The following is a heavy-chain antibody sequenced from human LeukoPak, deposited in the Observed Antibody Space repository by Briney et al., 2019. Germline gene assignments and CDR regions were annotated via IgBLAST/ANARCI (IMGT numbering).Heavy chain of an antibody. D-gene: IGHD5-18*01. Sequence: PGGSLRLSCAASGFTFSSYWMHWVRQAPGKRLEWVSSISSSSSYIYYADSVKCRFTISRDNANNSLYLQMNSLRAEDTAVSYCARVVDTAKQRTIYYYYMDVWGKGTAVTVSS. J-gene: IGHJ6*03. CDR2: ISSSSSYI. CDR1: GFTFSSYW. V-gene: IGHV3-21*01. CDR3: ARVVDTAKQRTIYYYYMDV.